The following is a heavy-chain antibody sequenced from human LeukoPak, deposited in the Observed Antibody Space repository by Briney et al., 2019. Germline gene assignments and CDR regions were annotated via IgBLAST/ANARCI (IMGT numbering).Heavy chain of an antibody. J-gene: IGHJ5*01. D-gene: IGHD4-23*01. V-gene: IGHV3-11*01. CDR1: GFTSSDYY. CDR2: ISGSGSTV. Sequence: GRSLRLSCTASGFTSSDYYMSWIRQAPGKGLEWVSYISGSGSTVYYAASVRGRFTISRDNAKNSLFLQMNSLRAEDTAVYYCARDRGNSDPGDWFDSWGQGTLVTVSS. CDR3: ARDRGNSDPGDWFDS.